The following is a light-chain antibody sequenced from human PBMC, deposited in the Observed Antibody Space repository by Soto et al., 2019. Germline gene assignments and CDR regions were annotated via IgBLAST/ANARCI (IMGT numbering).Light chain of an antibody. V-gene: IGKV3-20*01. CDR3: QQYGLSPPVT. CDR1: QSVSNNY. Sequence: DIVLTQSPDTLSLSPGERATLSCRASQSVSNNYLAWYQQKPGQTPRLVIYHASNRATDMPDRFTGGGSGTDFALVISRLEAEDVAVYYCQQYGLSPPVTFGQGTRLEMK. J-gene: IGKJ5*01. CDR2: HAS.